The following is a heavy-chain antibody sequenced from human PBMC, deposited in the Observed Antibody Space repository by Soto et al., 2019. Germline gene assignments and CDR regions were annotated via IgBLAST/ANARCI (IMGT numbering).Heavy chain of an antibody. V-gene: IGHV3-30*18. Sequence: PWGSLRLSCAASGFNFSTYAMDWVRQAPGKGLEWVAVMSYDGSNTYYADSVEGRFTISRDNSKNTLYLQMNSLRPADTGVYYCAKRKRGAPVSYFDFWGQGTLVTVSS. D-gene: IGHD1-26*01. J-gene: IGHJ4*02. CDR3: AKRKRGAPVSYFDF. CDR1: GFNFSTYA. CDR2: MSYDGSNT.